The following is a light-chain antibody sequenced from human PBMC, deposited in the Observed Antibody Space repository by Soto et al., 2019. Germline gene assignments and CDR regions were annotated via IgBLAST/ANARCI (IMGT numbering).Light chain of an antibody. CDR3: QQYGSSPPYT. J-gene: IGKJ2*01. CDR2: GAS. V-gene: IGKV3-20*01. CDR1: QSVSSSY. Sequence: EIVLTQSPGTLSLSPGERATLSCRASQSVSSSYLAWYQQKPGQAPRLLIYGASSRATAIPDRFSGSGSGTDFTLTSRRLELEDFAVYYWQQYGSSPPYTFDQGTKQEIK.